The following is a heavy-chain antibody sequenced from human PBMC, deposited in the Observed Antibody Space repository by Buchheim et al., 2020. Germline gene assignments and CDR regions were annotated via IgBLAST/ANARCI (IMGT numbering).Heavy chain of an antibody. V-gene: IGHV3-30*18. D-gene: IGHD3-10*01. CDR3: VKTFKYDYYGPSSNFDY. Sequence: QVQLVESGGGVVQPGRSLRLSCAASGFTFSSYGMHWVRQAPGKGLEWVAVISYDGSNKYYADSVKGRFTISRDNSKNTLYLQMNSLRAEDTAVYYCVKTFKYDYYGPSSNFDYWGQGTL. CDR1: GFTFSSYG. J-gene: IGHJ4*02. CDR2: ISYDGSNK.